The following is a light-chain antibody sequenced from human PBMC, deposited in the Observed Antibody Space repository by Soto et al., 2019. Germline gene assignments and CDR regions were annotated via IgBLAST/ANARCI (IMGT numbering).Light chain of an antibody. J-gene: IGKJ3*01. Sequence: AIRMTQSPSSLSASTGDRVTITCRASQGISSSLVWYQQKPGKAPKLLIYAASTLQSGVPSRFSGSGSGTDFTLTISCLHSEDFATYYGQQYYSYPVTFGPGTKWISN. CDR3: QQYYSYPVT. CDR1: QGISSS. V-gene: IGKV1-8*01. CDR2: AAS.